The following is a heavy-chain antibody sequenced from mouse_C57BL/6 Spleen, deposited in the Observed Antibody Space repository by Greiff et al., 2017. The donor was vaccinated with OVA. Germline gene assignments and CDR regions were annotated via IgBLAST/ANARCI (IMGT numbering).Heavy chain of an antibody. Sequence: DVHLVESEGGLVQPGSSMKLSCTASGFTFSDYYMAWVRQVPEKGLEWVANINYDGSSTYYLDSLKSRFIISRDNAKNILYLQMSSLKSEDTATYYCARDNRPWYFDVWGTGTTVTVSS. CDR3: ARDNRPWYFDV. J-gene: IGHJ1*03. CDR2: INYDGSST. V-gene: IGHV5-16*01. CDR1: GFTFSDYY.